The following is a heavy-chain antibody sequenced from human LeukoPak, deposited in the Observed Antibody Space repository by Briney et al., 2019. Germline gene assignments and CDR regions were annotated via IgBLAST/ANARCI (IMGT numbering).Heavy chain of an antibody. J-gene: IGHJ4*02. CDR3: ARDEFGDFQGFDY. CDR1: GASINSXY. D-gene: IGHD4-17*01. CDR2: IHYRGTT. Sequence: SETXXLTCSVSGASINSXYWNWIXQXPGXGLEWLGNIHYRGTTNYNPSLKSRVTLSLDSSKSQFALKVTSVTAADTAVYYCARDEFGDFQGFDYWGQGTRVTVSS. V-gene: IGHV4-59*13.